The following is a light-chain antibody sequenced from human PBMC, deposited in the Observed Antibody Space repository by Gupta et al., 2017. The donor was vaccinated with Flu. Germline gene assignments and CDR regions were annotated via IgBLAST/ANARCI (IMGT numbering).Light chain of an antibody. CDR1: QNINNH. CDR2: SAS. V-gene: IGKV1-39*01. J-gene: IGKJ4*01. CDR3: QQSYNPPLT. Sequence: DIQMTQSPSSLSASVGDRVTISCRASQNINNHLNWYHQRPGKAPKLLIYSASKLHSGVPSRFSGSGSGTDYSLTINNLQPEDFATYYCQQSYNPPLTFGGGTXVEIK.